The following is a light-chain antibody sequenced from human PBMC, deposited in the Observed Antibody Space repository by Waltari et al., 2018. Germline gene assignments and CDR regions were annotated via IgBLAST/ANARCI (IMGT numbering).Light chain of an antibody. CDR1: RSISIW. CDR2: KAS. Sequence: DIQMTQSPSTLSASVGDRVTIACRASRSISIWLAWYQQKPGKAPKLLIYKASTLESGVPSRFSGSGSGTEFTLTISSLQPDDLATYYCQQYSTYSTFGQGTKLEIK. CDR3: QQYSTYST. V-gene: IGKV1-5*03. J-gene: IGKJ2*01.